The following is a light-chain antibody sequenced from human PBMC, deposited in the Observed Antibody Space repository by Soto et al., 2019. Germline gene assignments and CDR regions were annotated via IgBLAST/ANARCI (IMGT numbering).Light chain of an antibody. CDR2: AAS. CDR1: QSISSY. V-gene: IGKV1-39*01. Sequence: DLQMTQSPSSLSASVGDRVTITCRASQSISSYLNWYQQKPGKAPKLLIYAASSLQSGVPSRFSGSGSGTDFTVTISSLQPEDFATYYCQQSDSTPQTFGGGTKVEIK. CDR3: QQSDSTPQT. J-gene: IGKJ4*01.